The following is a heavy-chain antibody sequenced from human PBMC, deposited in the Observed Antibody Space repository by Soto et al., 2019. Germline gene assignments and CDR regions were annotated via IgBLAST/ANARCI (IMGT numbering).Heavy chain of an antibody. V-gene: IGHV1-69*01. CDR3: ARGGIVAVPAALSSYDDYTNYRFDS. J-gene: IGHJ4*02. Sequence: QVQLAQSGAEVRKPGSSVKVSCRASGGSFSDFAFSWVRQAPGQGLEWMGGIIPMFAATKYAQRFQGRVTITADASTRTVSLGLSSPTPADSAVYYCARGGIVAVPAALSSYDDYTNYRFDSWGQGTLVSVSS. CDR1: GGSFSDFA. D-gene: IGHD2-15*01. CDR2: IIPMFAAT.